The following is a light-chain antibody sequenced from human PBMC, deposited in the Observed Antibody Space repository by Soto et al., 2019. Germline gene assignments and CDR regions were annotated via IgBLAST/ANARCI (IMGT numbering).Light chain of an antibody. CDR3: QQSYSTPLT. V-gene: IGKV1-39*01. J-gene: IGKJ4*01. CDR1: QSISSS. Sequence: DIQMTQSPSSLSASVGDRVTITCRASQSISSSLNWYQQKPGKAPKLLIYAASSLQSGVPSRFSGSGSWTDFSLTISSLQPEDFATYYCQQSYSTPLTFGGGTKVEIK. CDR2: AAS.